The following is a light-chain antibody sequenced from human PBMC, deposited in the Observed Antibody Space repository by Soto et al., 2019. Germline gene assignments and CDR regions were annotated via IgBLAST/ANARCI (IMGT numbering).Light chain of an antibody. CDR3: QQYKSQAT. V-gene: IGKV1-5*03. CDR2: MAS. J-gene: IGKJ1*01. Sequence: DIQMSQSPSTLSASVVDRVTISFRASQSIGSWLAWYQQRPGKAPKPLIYMASSLESGVPPRFSGSGAGTEFTLTISSLQPDDFATYHCQQYKSQATFGQGTKV. CDR1: QSIGSW.